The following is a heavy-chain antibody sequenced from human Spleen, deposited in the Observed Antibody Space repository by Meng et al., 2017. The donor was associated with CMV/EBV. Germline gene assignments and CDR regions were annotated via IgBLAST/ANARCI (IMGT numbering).Heavy chain of an antibody. J-gene: IGHJ4*02. CDR2: ISPSATTM. V-gene: IGHV3-48*03. D-gene: IGHD5-18*01. Sequence: GESLKISCAASGLIFSSFDMNWVRQAPGKGLEWVSYISPSATTMYYADSIKGRFTISRDNAKNSLYLQMNSLRAEDTAVYYCAREERGYSFDYWGQGTLVTVSS. CDR3: AREERGYSFDY. CDR1: GLIFSSFD.